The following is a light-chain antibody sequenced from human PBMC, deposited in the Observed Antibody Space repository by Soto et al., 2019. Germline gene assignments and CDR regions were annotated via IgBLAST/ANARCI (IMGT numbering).Light chain of an antibody. J-gene: IGKJ3*01. CDR1: QDISNY. CDR3: QQYDNLPLT. CDR2: DAS. V-gene: IGKV1-33*01. Sequence: IQMTQSPSTLSASVGGTVNISCRASQDISNYLNWYQQKPGKAPKLLIYDASNLETGVPSRFSGSGSGTDFTFTISSLQPEDIATYYCQQYDNLPLTFGPGTKVDIK.